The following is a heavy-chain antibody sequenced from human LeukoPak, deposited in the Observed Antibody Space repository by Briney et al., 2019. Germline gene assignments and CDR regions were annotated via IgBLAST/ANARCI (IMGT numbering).Heavy chain of an antibody. D-gene: IGHD4-17*01. CDR2: IYNDGRI. V-gene: IGHV3-66*01. Sequence: GGSLRLPCAASGFTVSSKYMNWVRQAPGKGLEWVSVIYNDGRIYYADSVKGRFTISRDNSRNTLYLQMNSLRGEDTAVYYCARSVFGDYGGFDYWGQGTLVTVSS. CDR1: GFTVSSKY. CDR3: ARSVFGDYGGFDY. J-gene: IGHJ4*02.